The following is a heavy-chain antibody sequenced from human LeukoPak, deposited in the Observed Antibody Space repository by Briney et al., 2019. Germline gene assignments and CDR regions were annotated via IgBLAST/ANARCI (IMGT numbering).Heavy chain of an antibody. CDR3: AKGDTDCTCPGY. Sequence: PGGSLRLSCAASGFIVSSSYMSWVRQTPGKGVGWVSTFQRDGHTAYADSVKGRFTISRDVSENRIYLQMNSLRVEDTAVYYCAKGDTDCTCPGYWGRGTLVTVSS. CDR1: GFIVSSSY. J-gene: IGHJ4*02. CDR2: FQRDGHT. V-gene: IGHV3-53*01. D-gene: IGHD2-21*02.